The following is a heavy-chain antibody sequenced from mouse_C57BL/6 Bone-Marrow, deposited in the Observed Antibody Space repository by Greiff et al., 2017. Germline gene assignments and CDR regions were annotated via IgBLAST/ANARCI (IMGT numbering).Heavy chain of an antibody. V-gene: IGHV1-42*01. Sequence: EVKLMESGPELVKPGASVKISCKASGYSFTGYYMNWVKQSPEKSLEWIGEINPSTGGTTYNQKFKAKATLTVDKSYSTAYMQLKSLTSEDFAVDYCASDDYDCAMDYWGQGTSVTVSS. CDR3: ASDDYDCAMDY. CDR2: INPSTGGT. J-gene: IGHJ4*01. CDR1: GYSFTGYY. D-gene: IGHD2-4*01.